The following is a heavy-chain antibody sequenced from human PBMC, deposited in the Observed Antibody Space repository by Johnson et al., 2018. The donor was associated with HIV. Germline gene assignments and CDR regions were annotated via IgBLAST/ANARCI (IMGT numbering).Heavy chain of an antibody. D-gene: IGHD3-10*01. J-gene: IGHJ3*01. V-gene: IGHV3-30*03. CDR3: DCTDSFGAGGESKGTFDV. Sequence: QVQLVESGGGVVQPGKSLTLSCVSSGLSFSNLGIHWVRQAPGKRPEWVAVISFDGNLKKYEDSVKGRFTISRDNSKNTLYLQMTSLRQDDTGFYLCDCTDSFGAGGESKGTFDVWGQGTMVTVSS. CDR1: GLSFSNLG. CDR2: ISFDGNLK.